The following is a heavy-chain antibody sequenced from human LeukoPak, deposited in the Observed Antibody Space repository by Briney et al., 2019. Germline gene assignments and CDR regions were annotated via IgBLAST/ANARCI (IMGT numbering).Heavy chain of an antibody. V-gene: IGHV3-21*04. Sequence: PGGSLRLSCAASGFDFESYTMTWVRQAPGKGLEWVSLISATSNDINYAESVRGRFTITRDNAKNSLFLQMDSLRVEDTAIYYCAKGLFSAFDKYLDSWGQGTLVTVSS. CDR1: GFDFESYT. D-gene: IGHD5-12*01. CDR3: AKGLFSAFDKYLDS. CDR2: ISATSNDI. J-gene: IGHJ4*02.